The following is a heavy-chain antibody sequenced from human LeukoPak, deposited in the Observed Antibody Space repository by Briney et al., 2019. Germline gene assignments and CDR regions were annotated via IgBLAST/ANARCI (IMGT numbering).Heavy chain of an antibody. Sequence: SGPTLVKPTQTLTLTCTFSGFSLSTSGVGVGWLRQPPGKALEWLALIYWNDDKSYSPSLKSRLTITKDTSKNQVVLTMTNMDPVDTATYYCARSPGVTGLTGWFDPWGQGTLVTVSS. CDR1: GFSLSTSGVG. J-gene: IGHJ5*02. V-gene: IGHV2-5*01. CDR2: IYWNDDK. CDR3: ARSPGVTGLTGWFDP. D-gene: IGHD4-23*01.